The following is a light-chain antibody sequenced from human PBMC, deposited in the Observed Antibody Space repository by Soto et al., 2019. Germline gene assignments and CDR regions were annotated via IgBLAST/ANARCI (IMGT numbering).Light chain of an antibody. Sequence: TQSPSTLPASVGDRVTITCRASQSVSNNYLAWYQQKPGQAPRLLIYGASNRATGIPDRFSGSGSGTDFTLTISRLEPEDFAVYYCQQYGSSGTFGQGTKVDIK. V-gene: IGKV3-20*01. CDR1: QSVSNNY. CDR2: GAS. J-gene: IGKJ1*01. CDR3: QQYGSSGT.